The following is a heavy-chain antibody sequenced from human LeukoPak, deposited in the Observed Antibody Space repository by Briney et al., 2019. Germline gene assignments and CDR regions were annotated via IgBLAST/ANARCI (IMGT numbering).Heavy chain of an antibody. CDR2: IIPIFGTA. D-gene: IGHD1-14*01. Sequence: SVKVSCKASGGTFSSYAISWVRQAPGQGLEWMGGIIPIFGTANYAQKFQGRVTITADESTSTAYMELSSLRSEDTAVYYCARNPGIKGLGSFDIWGQGTMVTVSS. J-gene: IGHJ3*02. V-gene: IGHV1-69*13. CDR3: ARNPGIKGLGSFDI. CDR1: GGTFSSYA.